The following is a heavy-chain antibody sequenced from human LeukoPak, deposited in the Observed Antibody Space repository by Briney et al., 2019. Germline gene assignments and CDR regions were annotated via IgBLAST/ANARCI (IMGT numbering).Heavy chain of an antibody. CDR3: ARDGSGWPFDY. Sequence: SETLSLTCTVSGGSISSYYWGWIRQPPGKGLEWIGSIYHSGSTYYNPSLKSRVTISVDTSKNQFSLKLSSVTAADTAVYYCARDGSGWPFDYWGQGTLVTVSS. CDR1: GGSISSYY. CDR2: IYHSGST. V-gene: IGHV4-38-2*02. J-gene: IGHJ4*02. D-gene: IGHD6-19*01.